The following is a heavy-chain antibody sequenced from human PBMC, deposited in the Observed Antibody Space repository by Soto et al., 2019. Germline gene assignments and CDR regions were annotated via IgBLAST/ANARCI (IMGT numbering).Heavy chain of an antibody. D-gene: IGHD2-2*01. CDR2: IYHSGST. CDR3: ARVIVVVPAAIFRYYYYYYMDV. Sequence: PSETLSLTCAVSGGSISSSNWWSWVRQPPGKGLEWIGEIYHSGSTNYNPSLKSRVTISVDTSKNQFSLKLSSVTAADTAVYYCARVIVVVPAAIFRYYYYYYMDVWGKGTTVTVSS. J-gene: IGHJ6*03. V-gene: IGHV4-4*02. CDR1: GGSISSSNW.